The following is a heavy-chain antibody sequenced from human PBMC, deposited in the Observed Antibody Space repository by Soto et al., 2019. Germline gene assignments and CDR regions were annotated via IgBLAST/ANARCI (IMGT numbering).Heavy chain of an antibody. D-gene: IGHD3-22*01. CDR2: ISAYNGNT. V-gene: IGHV1-18*04. J-gene: IGHJ4*02. CDR1: GYTFTSYG. Sequence: GASVKVSCKASGYTFTSYGISWVRQAPGQGLEWMGWISAYNGNTNYAQKLQGRGTMTTDTSTSTAYMELRSLRSDDTAVYYCARESSGGYYDSSGYDYWGQGTLVTVSS. CDR3: ARESSGGYYDSSGYDY.